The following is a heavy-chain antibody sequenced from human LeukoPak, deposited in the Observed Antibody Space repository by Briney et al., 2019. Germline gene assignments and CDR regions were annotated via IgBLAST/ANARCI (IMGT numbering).Heavy chain of an antibody. D-gene: IGHD1-26*01. CDR3: ARPGRGAYDAFDI. CDR1: GDSLSSHY. V-gene: IGHV4-59*08. CDR2: IYGSGST. J-gene: IGHJ3*02. Sequence: SETLSLTCTVSGDSLSSHYWSWIRQPPGKGLEWIGYIYGSGSTHYDPSLRSRVTISEDTSKNQFSLKLTSVTAADTAVYYCARPGRGAYDAFDIWGQGTMVTVSS.